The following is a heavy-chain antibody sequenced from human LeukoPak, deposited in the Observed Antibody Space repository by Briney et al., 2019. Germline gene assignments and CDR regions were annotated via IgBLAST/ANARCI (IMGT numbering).Heavy chain of an antibody. V-gene: IGHV3-7*03. CDR1: GFTFSSYW. D-gene: IGHD3/OR15-3a*01. J-gene: IGHJ3*02. CDR3: AKDTRDMVFGYAFDI. CDR2: IKQDGSEK. Sequence: GGSLRLSCAASGFTFSSYWMSWVRQAPGKGLEWVANIKQDGSEKYYVDSVKGRFTISRDNAKNSLYLQMNSLRAEDMALYYCAKDTRDMVFGYAFDIWGQGTMVTVSS.